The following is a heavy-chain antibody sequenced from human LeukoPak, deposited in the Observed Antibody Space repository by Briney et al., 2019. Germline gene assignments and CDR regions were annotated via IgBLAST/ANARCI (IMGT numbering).Heavy chain of an antibody. D-gene: IGHD4-23*01. J-gene: IGHJ4*02. V-gene: IGHV3-48*03. Sequence: PGGSLRLSWAAAGFTFSCNEMNGVRQAPGKGLEWGSYISSSGSTIYYADSLNGRFTISRDNAKNSLYLQMNSLRAGDTAVYYCARELGSNTFDCWGQGTLVTVSS. CDR1: GFTFSCNE. CDR2: ISSSGSTI. CDR3: ARELGSNTFDC.